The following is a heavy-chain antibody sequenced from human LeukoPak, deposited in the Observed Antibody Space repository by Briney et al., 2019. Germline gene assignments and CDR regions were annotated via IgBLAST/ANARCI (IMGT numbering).Heavy chain of an antibody. J-gene: IGHJ4*02. CDR3: STEGVWSYYFDY. CDR2: IKSKTDGGTT. D-gene: IGHD2-21*01. CDR1: GFTFINAW. V-gene: IGHV3-15*01. Sequence: GGSLRLSCAASGFTFINAWMSWVHQAPGKGLEWVGRIKSKTDGGTTDYAAPVKGRFTISRDDSKNTLYLQMNSLKTEDTAVYYCSTEGVWSYYFDYWGQGTLVTVSS.